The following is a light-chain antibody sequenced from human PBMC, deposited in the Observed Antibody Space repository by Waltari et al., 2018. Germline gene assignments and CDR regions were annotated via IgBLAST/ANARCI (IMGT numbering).Light chain of an antibody. CDR1: QSILSTSNNKNY. V-gene: IGKV4-1*01. CDR3: QQYYSSLIT. Sequence: DIVMTQSPDSLAVSLGERATINCKSSQSILSTSNNKNYLVWYQQKPGQPPKLLIYWASNRESGVPDRFSGSGSGTDFTLTISSLQAEDVAVYYCQQYYSSLITFGQGTRLEIK. J-gene: IGKJ5*01. CDR2: WAS.